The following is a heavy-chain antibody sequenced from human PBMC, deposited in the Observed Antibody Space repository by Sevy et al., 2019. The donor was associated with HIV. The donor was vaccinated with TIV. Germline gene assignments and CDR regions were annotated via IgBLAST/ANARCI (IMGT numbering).Heavy chain of an antibody. CDR3: ARENIAVAGIGYYFDH. CDR1: GFTFSTYG. Sequence: GGSLRLSCVASGFTFSTYGMHWVRQAPGKGLEWVAVIWYDGSNKEYVDSVKGRFTISRDNSKDPLYLQMNSLKAEDTAVYYWARENIAVAGIGYYFDHWGQGTLVTVSS. D-gene: IGHD6-19*01. J-gene: IGHJ4*02. CDR2: IWYDGSNK. V-gene: IGHV3-33*01.